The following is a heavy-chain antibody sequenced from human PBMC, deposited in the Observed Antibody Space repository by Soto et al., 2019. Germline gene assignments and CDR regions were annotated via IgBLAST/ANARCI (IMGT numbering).Heavy chain of an antibody. D-gene: IGHD1-1*01. V-gene: IGHV4-59*08. J-gene: IGHJ5*01. CDR3: ATTATVLTHTWFDS. CDR1: GGSISSYY. Sequence: SETLSLTCTVSGGSISSYYWSWIRQPPGKGLEWIGYIYYSGSTYYNPSLKSRVTISVDTSRNQFSLKLSSVTAADTAVYYCATTATVLTHTWFDSWGQGTLVTVSS. CDR2: IYYSGST.